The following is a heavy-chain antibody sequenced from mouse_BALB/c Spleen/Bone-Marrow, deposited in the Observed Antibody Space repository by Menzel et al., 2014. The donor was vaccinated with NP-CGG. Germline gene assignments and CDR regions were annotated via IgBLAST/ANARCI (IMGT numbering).Heavy chain of an antibody. V-gene: IGHV7-3*02. CDR3: ARDRVEAFYWYFDV. CDR2: IRNKANGYTT. CDR1: GFTFTDYY. D-gene: IGHD1-1*01. Sequence: EVQLVESGGGLVQPGGSLRLSCATSGFTFTDYYMSWVRQPPGKALEWLGFIRNKANGYTTEYSASVKGRFTISRDNSQSILYLQMNTLRAEDSATYYCARDRVEAFYWYFDVWGAGTTVTVSS. J-gene: IGHJ1*01.